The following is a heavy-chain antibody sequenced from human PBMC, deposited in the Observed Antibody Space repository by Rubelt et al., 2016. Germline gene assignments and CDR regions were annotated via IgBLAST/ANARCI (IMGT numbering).Heavy chain of an antibody. D-gene: IGHD6-25*01. CDR3: AGELEGGSVGL. CDR1: GASISSSNW. V-gene: IGHV4-4*02. J-gene: IGHJ4*02. Sequence: QVQLQESGPGLVKPSGTLSLTCAVSGASISSSNWWSWVRQPPGKGLEWIGGIYHSGSTSSNPSLKSRVTITVVKSKNQSSLKRSAVTAAAPAVYYCAGELEGGSVGLWGQGTLVSVSS. CDR2: IYHSGST.